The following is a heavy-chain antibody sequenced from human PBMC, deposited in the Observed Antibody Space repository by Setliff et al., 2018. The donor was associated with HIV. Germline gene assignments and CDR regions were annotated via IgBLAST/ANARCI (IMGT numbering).Heavy chain of an antibody. CDR1: GDSISSHY. Sequence: TSETLSLTCTVSGDSISSHYWSWIRQPPGKGLEWIGYIYNSGTTNYNPSLKSRVTMSVHTSKNQFSLKLSSVTAADTAVYYCARADGSGTYYLYYYYGMDVWGQGTTVTVSS. CDR2: IYNSGTT. CDR3: ARADGSGTYYLYYYYGMDV. J-gene: IGHJ6*02. D-gene: IGHD3-10*01. V-gene: IGHV4-59*08.